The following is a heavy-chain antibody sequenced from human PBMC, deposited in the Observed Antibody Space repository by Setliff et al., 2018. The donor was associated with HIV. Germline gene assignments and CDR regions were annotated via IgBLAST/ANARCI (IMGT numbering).Heavy chain of an antibody. J-gene: IGHJ1*01. V-gene: IGHV4-39*01. D-gene: IGHD2-21*02. CDR3: ASLGIVVVTMSMPDEFFVH. Sequence: SETLSLTCAVSGGSINSDNYYWGWIRQAPGKGLEWIGSIYYSGTTYYNPSLRGRVTISVDRSRNQFSLTLNSVTAADTATYYCASLGIVVVTMSMPDEFFVHWGHGTLVTVSS. CDR2: IYYSGTT. CDR1: GGSINSDNYY.